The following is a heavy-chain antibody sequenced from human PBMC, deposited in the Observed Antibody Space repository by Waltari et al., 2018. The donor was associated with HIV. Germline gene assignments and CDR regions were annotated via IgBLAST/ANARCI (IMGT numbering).Heavy chain of an antibody. D-gene: IGHD3-3*01. CDR1: GFTFDDYH. Sequence: EVQLVESGGGLVQPGRSLRLSCAASGFTFDDYHMHWVRQSPWKSLDSGAGSSWNSGITDYGDSVKGRFTISRDNDKNSLYLQMNRLTVDDTAFYYCAKGGSHLTIFEAWFDSWGQGTLVTVSS. CDR2: SSWNSGIT. J-gene: IGHJ5*01. V-gene: IGHV3-9*01. CDR3: AKGGSHLTIFEAWFDS.